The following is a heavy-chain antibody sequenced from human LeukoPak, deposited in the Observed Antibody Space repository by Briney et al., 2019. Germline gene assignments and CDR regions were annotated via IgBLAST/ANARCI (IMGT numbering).Heavy chain of an antibody. CDR2: ISGSGGST. Sequence: GGSLRLSCAASGFTFSSYAMSWVRQAPGKGLEWVSAISGSGGSTYYADSVKGRLTISRDNSKNTLYLQMNSLRAEDTAVYYRAKDYDFWSGYSDYWGQGTLVTVSS. D-gene: IGHD3-3*01. CDR3: AKDYDFWSGYSDY. V-gene: IGHV3-23*01. CDR1: GFTFSSYA. J-gene: IGHJ4*02.